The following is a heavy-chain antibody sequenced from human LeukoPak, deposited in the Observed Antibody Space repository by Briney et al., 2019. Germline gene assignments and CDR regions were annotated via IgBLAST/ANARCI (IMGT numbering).Heavy chain of an antibody. CDR3: ARGYCSGGTCYGYFDL. CDR2: IYYSGRT. J-gene: IGHJ2*01. V-gene: IGHV4-59*08. D-gene: IGHD2-15*01. CDR1: GGSISSYY. Sequence: SETLSLTCTVSGGSISSYYWSWIRQPPGKGLEWIGYIYYSGRTNYNPSLKSRVTISADTSKNQFSLKLSSVTAADTAVYYCARGYCSGGTCYGYFDLWGRGTLVTVSS.